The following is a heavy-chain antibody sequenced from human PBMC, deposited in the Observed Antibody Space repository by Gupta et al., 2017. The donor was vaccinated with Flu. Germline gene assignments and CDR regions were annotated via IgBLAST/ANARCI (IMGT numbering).Heavy chain of an antibody. CDR1: GGSISSNSYY. CDR3: ARQDWETDDRVGTGYYSFFDS. D-gene: IGHD3-9*01. V-gene: IGHV4-39*01. Sequence: QLQLEESGPGLVKTSETLSLRCNVSGGSISSNSYYWGWIRQPPGKGLEWIGSVYKSGSTYYNPSLDSRATRFMDTPKNQLSLKLTSVTAADTAVYYCARQDWETDDRVGTGYYSFFDSWGQGTPVIVSS. J-gene: IGHJ5*01. CDR2: VYKSGST.